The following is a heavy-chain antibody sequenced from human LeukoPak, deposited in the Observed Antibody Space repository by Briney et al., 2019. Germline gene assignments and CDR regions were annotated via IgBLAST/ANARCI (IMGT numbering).Heavy chain of an antibody. CDR2: ISYDGSNK. CDR1: GFTFSSYA. D-gene: IGHD4-11*01. Sequence: PGGSLRLSCAASGFTFSSYAMHWVRQAPGEGLEWVAVISYDGSNKYYADSVKGRFTISRDNSKNTLYLQMNSLRAEDTAVYYCARSPTWAAFDIWGQGTMVTVSS. V-gene: IGHV3-30-3*01. J-gene: IGHJ3*02. CDR3: ARSPTWAAFDI.